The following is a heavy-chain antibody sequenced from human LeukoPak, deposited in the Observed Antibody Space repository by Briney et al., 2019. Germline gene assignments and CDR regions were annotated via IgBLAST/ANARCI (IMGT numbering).Heavy chain of an antibody. J-gene: IGHJ4*02. CDR2: INAGGGST. CDR3: ARLYASGSSDY. Sequence: GILRLSCAASGFTFSSYWMHWVRQAPGKGLVWVSHINAGGGSTSYADSVKGRFTISRDNAKNTLYLHMNSLRAEDTAVYCCARLYASGSSDYWGQGTLVTVSS. CDR1: GFTFSSYW. D-gene: IGHD3-10*01. V-gene: IGHV3-74*01.